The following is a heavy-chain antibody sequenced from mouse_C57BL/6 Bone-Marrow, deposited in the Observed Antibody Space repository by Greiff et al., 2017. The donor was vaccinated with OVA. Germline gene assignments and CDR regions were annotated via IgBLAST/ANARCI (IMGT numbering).Heavy chain of an antibody. CDR2: IDPETGGT. V-gene: IGHV1-15*01. CDR3: TRSRDYDYFDY. D-gene: IGHD2-4*01. CDR1: GYTFTDYE. J-gene: IGHJ2*01. Sequence: QVQLKESGAELVRPGASVTLSCKASGYTFTDYEMHWVKQTPVHGLEWIGAIDPETGGTAYNQKFKGKAILTADKSSSTAYMELRSLTSEDSAVYYCTRSRDYDYFDYWGQGTTLTVSS.